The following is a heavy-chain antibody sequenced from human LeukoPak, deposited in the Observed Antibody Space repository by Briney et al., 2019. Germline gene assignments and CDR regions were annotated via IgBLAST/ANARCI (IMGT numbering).Heavy chain of an antibody. D-gene: IGHD3-22*01. CDR2: IYYRGST. Sequence: SETLSLTCTISGDSISSSSYYWGWIRQPPGKGLEWIGDIYYRGSTYYNPSLKSRGSISIDTSNNQFSLTLNSVTAADTALDFCARRRYYDSTGYLDWGQGTLVTVSS. CDR3: ARRRYYDSTGYLD. V-gene: IGHV4-39*01. CDR1: GDSISSSSYY. J-gene: IGHJ1*01.